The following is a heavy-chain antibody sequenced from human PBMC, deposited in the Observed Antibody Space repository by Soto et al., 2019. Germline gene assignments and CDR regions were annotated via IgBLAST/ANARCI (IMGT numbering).Heavy chain of an antibody. D-gene: IGHD1-26*01. V-gene: IGHV4-59*08. CDR1: GGSISSYY. CDR3: ARRYGSAIDY. CDR2: IYYSGST. Sequence: QVQLQESGPGLVKPSETLSLTCTVSGGSISSYYWSWIRQPPGKGLEWIGYIYYSGSTNYNPSLKRRVTISVDTSKNQFSLKLRSVTAADTAVYYCARRYGSAIDYWGQGTLVTVSS. J-gene: IGHJ4*02.